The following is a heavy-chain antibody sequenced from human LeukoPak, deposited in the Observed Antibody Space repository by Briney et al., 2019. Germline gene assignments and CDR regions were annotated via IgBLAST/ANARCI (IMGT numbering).Heavy chain of an antibody. Sequence: SETLSLTCTVSGGSISSSDSYWAWVRQPPGKGLEWIGSICFSRTTYYNPSFKSRVTISVDTSKNQFSLKLSSVTAADPAVYYCARVTTHSSGRGVDYWGQGTLVTVSS. CDR1: GGSISSSDSY. V-gene: IGHV4-39*07. D-gene: IGHD3-22*01. CDR2: ICFSRTT. CDR3: ARVTTHSSGRGVDY. J-gene: IGHJ4*02.